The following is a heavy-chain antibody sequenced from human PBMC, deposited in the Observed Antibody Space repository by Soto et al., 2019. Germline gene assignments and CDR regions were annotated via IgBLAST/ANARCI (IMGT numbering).Heavy chain of an antibody. J-gene: IGHJ4*02. CDR2: ASGGGGGT. Sequence: LRLSCAGYGFTFSSYALSWVRQAPGEGLEWVSGASGGGGGTYYADSVNGRFTISRDNSKNTLYLQMNSLRAEDTAIYYCAKLSGTYYDYWGPGTLVTVSS. V-gene: IGHV3-23*01. CDR3: AKLSGTYYDY. D-gene: IGHD1-26*01. CDR1: GFTFSSYA.